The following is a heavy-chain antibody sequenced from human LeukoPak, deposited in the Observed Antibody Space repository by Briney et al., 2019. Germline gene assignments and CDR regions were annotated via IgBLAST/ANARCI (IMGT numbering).Heavy chain of an antibody. V-gene: IGHV4-34*01. CDR1: GGSFSGYY. CDR2: INHSGST. J-gene: IGHJ4*02. D-gene: IGHD2-8*01. CDR3: ARVNYIVLIVYAIRKYFDY. Sequence: SETLSLTCAVYGGSFSGYYWSWIRQPPGKGLEWIGEINHSGSTNYNPSLKSRVTISVDTSKNQFSLKLSSVTAADTAVYYCARVNYIVLIVYAIRKYFDYWGQGTLVTVSS.